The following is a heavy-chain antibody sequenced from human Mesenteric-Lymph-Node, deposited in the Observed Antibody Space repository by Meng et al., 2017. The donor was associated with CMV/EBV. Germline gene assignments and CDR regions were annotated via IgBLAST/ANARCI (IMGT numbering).Heavy chain of an antibody. CDR3: ARGSSYDILTGYFDY. CDR2: INHSGST. Sequence: VQLTQSGVGLLKPSEILSVTCAVYGGSFSGYYWNWIRQSPEKGLEWIGEINHSGSTTYNPSFTSRIIISVDTSTNQISLNMSSVTAADTAVYYCARGSSYDILTGYFDYWGQGALVTVSS. J-gene: IGHJ4*02. CDR1: GGSFSGYY. V-gene: IGHV4-34*01. D-gene: IGHD3-9*01.